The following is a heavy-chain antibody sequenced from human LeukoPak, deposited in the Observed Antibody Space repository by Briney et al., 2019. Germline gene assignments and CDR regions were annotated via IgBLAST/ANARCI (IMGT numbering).Heavy chain of an antibody. J-gene: IGHJ4*02. CDR3: ARAHSKGFVSSWDY. CDR2: IILILDMP. D-gene: IGHD6-13*01. V-gene: IGHV1-69*04. Sequence: GASVKVSCKASGDTFSSYGFSWVRQAPGQGLEWMGRIILILDMPTYTQKFKDRVTITADKSTSTVYMEVSSLTSEDTAVYYCARAHSKGFVSSWDYWGQGTLVTVSS. CDR1: GDTFSSYG.